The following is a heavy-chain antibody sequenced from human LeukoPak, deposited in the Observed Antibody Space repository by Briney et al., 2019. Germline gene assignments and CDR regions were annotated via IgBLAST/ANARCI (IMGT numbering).Heavy chain of an antibody. CDR3: AKDMQTIAAAGRKYYFDY. Sequence: PGRCLRLSFAAFAFTFDDYAMRSGRPAPGKGLEWGSGISWNSGSISYADSVKGRFTISRDNAKNSLYLQMNSLRAEDTALYYCAKDMQTIAAAGRKYYFDYWGQGTLVTVSS. J-gene: IGHJ4*02. V-gene: IGHV3-9*01. CDR2: ISWNSGSI. D-gene: IGHD6-13*01. CDR1: AFTFDDYA.